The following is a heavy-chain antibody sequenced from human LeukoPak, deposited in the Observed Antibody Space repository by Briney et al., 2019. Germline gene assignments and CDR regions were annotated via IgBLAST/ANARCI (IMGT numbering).Heavy chain of an antibody. CDR1: GFTFSSYW. D-gene: IGHD3-22*01. CDR3: TTTDYYDSSGYGPDY. CDR2: IKSKTDGGTT. V-gene: IGHV3-15*01. Sequence: GGSLRLSCAASGFTFSSYWMSWVRQVPGKGLEWVGRIKSKTDGGTTDYAAPVKGRFTISRDDSKNTLYLQMNSLKTEDTAVYYCTTTDYYDSSGYGPDYWGQGTLVTVSS. J-gene: IGHJ4*02.